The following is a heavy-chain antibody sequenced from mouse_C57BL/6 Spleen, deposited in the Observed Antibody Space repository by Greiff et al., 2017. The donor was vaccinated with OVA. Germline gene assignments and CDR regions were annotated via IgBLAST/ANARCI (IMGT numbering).Heavy chain of an antibody. J-gene: IGHJ4*01. CDR2: INPNYGTT. V-gene: IGHV1-39*01. Sequence: VQLKESGPELVKPGASVKISCKASGYSFTDYNMNWVKQSNGKSLEWIGVINPNYGTTSYNQKFKGKATLTVDQSSSTAYMQLNSLTSEDSAVYYYARSDSSCYYAMDYWGQGTSVTVSS. CDR1: GYSFTDYN. CDR3: ARSDSSCYYAMDY. D-gene: IGHD3-2*01.